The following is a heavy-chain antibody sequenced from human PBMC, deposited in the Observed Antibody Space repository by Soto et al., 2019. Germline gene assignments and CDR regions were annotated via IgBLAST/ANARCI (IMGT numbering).Heavy chain of an antibody. V-gene: IGHV1-69*12. J-gene: IGHJ6*02. CDR2: IVHIFGTA. CDR3: ARPLDMVPAANHYYYCYGMDV. Sequence: QVQLVQSGAEVKKPGSSVKVSCKASGGTFSSYAISWVRQAPGQGLEWMGGIVHIFGTANYAQKFQGRVTITADESTSTAYMELSSLRSEDTAVYYCARPLDMVPAANHYYYCYGMDVWGQGTTVTVSS. D-gene: IGHD2-2*01. CDR1: GGTFSSYA.